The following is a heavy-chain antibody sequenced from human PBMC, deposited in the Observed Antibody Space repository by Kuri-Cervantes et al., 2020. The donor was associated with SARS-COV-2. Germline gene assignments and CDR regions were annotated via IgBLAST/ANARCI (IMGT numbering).Heavy chain of an antibody. D-gene: IGHD2/OR15-2a*01. CDR1: GYTFTSYY. Sequence: ASVKVSCKASGYTFTSYYMHWVRQTPGQGLEWVGIINPRVGSTSYAQKFQGRVTMTRDTSTSTVNMELSSLRSEDTAVYDFASDSSHSYWGQGTLVTVSS. V-gene: IGHV1-46*01. J-gene: IGHJ4*02. CDR3: ASDSSHSY. CDR2: INPRVGST.